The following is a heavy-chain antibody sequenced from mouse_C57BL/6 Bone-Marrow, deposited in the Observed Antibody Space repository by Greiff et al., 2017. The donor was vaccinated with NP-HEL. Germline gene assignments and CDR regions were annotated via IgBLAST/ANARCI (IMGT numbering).Heavy chain of an antibody. D-gene: IGHD3-1*01. Sequence: EVMLVESGGDLVKPGGSLTLSCAASGFTFSSYGMSWVRQTPDKRLVWVATIISGGSYTYYPDSVKGRFTISRDNAKNTLDLQRSSLKSEDTAMYYCARPFSGSLDVWGTGATVTDSS. CDR1: GFTFSSYG. CDR3: ARPFSGSLDV. CDR2: IISGGSYT. J-gene: IGHJ1*03. V-gene: IGHV5-6*01.